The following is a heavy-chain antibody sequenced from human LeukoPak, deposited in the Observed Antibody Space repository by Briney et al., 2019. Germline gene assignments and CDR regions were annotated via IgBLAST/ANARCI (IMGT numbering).Heavy chain of an antibody. CDR2: IYYSGST. Sequence: SETLSLNCSVSGGSISSSSYYWGWLGHPPGKGLGWIGSIYYSGSTYYNPSLKSRVTMSVASSKSHFSLKLTSVTVADTALYSCARHVWGYPFDYWGQGALVTVSS. V-gene: IGHV4-39*01. J-gene: IGHJ4*02. CDR1: GGSISSSSYY. D-gene: IGHD1-26*01. CDR3: ARHVWGYPFDY.